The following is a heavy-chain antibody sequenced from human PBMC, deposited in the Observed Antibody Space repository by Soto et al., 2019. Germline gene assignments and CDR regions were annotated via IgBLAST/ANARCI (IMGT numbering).Heavy chain of an antibody. CDR1: QFSFSSYW. CDR3: VREPWGFSGTWYDY. CDR2: INHDGSKT. Sequence: GGSLRLSCAASQFSFSSYWMHWVRQVPGKGPAWVSRINHDGSKTEYADSVKGRITISRDNTNNTLYLQMNSLRVEDTAMYYCVREPWGFSGTWYDYWGQGTLVTVSS. D-gene: IGHD6-13*01. V-gene: IGHV3-74*01. J-gene: IGHJ4*02.